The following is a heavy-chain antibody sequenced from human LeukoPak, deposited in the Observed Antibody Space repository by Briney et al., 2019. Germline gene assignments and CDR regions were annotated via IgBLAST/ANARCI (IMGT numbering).Heavy chain of an antibody. CDR1: GGSISSYY. D-gene: IGHD6-19*01. CDR2: IYYSGST. Sequence: SETLSLTCTVSGGSISSYYWSWIRQPPGKGLEWIGYIYYSGSTNYNPSLKSRVTISVDTSKNQFSLKLSSVTAADTAVYCCARRSSGSYYYGMDVWGQGTTVTVSS. CDR3: ARRSSGSYYYGMDV. V-gene: IGHV4-59*08. J-gene: IGHJ6*02.